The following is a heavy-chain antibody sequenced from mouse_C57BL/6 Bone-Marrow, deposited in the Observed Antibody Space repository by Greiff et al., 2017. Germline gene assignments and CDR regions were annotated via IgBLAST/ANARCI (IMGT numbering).Heavy chain of an antibody. CDR3: ARTTGGAMDY. J-gene: IGHJ4*01. CDR1: GYTFTSYW. Sequence: VQLQQPGAELVMPGASVKLSCKASGYTFTSYWMHWVKQRPGHGLEWIGEIDPSDSYTNYNQKFKGNSTLTVDKSSSTAYMQLSSLTSEDSAVYYCARTTGGAMDYWGQGTSVTVSA. CDR2: IDPSDSYT. D-gene: IGHD4-1*02. V-gene: IGHV1-69*01.